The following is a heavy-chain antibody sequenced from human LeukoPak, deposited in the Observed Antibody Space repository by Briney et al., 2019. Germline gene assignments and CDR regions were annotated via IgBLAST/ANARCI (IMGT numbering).Heavy chain of an antibody. D-gene: IGHD2-21*02. V-gene: IGHV3-15*01. CDR2: IKSKTDGGTT. CDR1: GFTFSHAW. J-gene: IGHJ4*02. Sequence: GGSLRLSCAASGFTFSHAWMSWVRQAPGKGLEWVGRIKSKTDGGTTDYAAPVKGRFTISRDDSKNTLYLQMNSLKTEDTAMYYCTTDHIVLVTAIDDYWGQGTLVTVSS. CDR3: TTDHIVLVTAIDDY.